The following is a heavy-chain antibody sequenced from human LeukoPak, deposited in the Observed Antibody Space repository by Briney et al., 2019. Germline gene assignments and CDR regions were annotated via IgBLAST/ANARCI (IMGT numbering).Heavy chain of an antibody. CDR2: ISSDGSNK. J-gene: IGHJ4*02. V-gene: IGHV3-30*04. D-gene: IGHD2-15*01. CDR3: ASGPYCRGGTCYLPFDY. CDR1: GFTFSTYA. Sequence: SGRSLRLSCAASGFTFSTYAMHWVRQAPGKGLEWVAVISSDGSNKYYGDSVKGRFTISRDNSRNTLYVQTNSLRAEDTAVYYCASGPYCRGGTCYLPFDYWGQGTLVTVSS.